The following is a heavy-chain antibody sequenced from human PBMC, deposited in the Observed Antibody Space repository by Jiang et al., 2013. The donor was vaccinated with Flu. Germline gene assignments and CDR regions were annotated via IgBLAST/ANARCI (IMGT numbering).Heavy chain of an antibody. J-gene: IGHJ5*02. Sequence: GAEVKKPGESLRISCKGSGYNFISYWITWVRQMPGKGLEWMGTIDPADSYSKYSPSFQGHLTMSADMSINTAYLQWSSLKASDTAIYYCARVTDGSGNSKWFDPWGQGTLVTVSS. D-gene: IGHD3-10*01. CDR2: IDPADSYS. V-gene: IGHV5-10-1*01. CDR3: ARVTDGSGNSKWFDP. CDR1: GYNFISYW.